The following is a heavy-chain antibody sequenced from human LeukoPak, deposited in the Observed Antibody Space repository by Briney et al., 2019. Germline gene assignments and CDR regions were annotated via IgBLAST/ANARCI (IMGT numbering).Heavy chain of an antibody. CDR1: GGSISSGSYY. Sequence: PSETLSLTCTVSGGSISSGSYYWSWIRQPAGKGLEWIGRIYTSGSTNYNPSLKSRVTISVDTPKNQFSLKLSSVTAADTAVYYCARGYGDYGWGQGTLVTVSS. V-gene: IGHV4-61*02. CDR2: IYTSGST. D-gene: IGHD4-17*01. J-gene: IGHJ4*02. CDR3: ARGYGDYG.